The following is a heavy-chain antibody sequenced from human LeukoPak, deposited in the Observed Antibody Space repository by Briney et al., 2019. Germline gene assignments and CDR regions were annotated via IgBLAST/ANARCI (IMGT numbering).Heavy chain of an antibody. CDR3: ARAQIIAAAGLNWFDP. CDR1: GFTFSSYS. CDR2: ISSSSSYI. Sequence: GGSLRLSCAASGFTFSSYSMNWVRQAPGKGLEWVSSISSSSSYIYYADSVKGRFTISRDNAKSSLYLQMNSLRAEDTAVYYCARAQIIAAAGLNWFDPWGQGTLVTVSS. J-gene: IGHJ5*02. V-gene: IGHV3-21*01. D-gene: IGHD6-13*01.